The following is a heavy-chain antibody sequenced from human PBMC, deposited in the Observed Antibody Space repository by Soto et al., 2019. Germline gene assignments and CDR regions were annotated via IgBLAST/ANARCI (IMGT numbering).Heavy chain of an antibody. CDR3: AKYDILTGYYGGNHYPTHYYFDY. CDR1: GFTFSSYA. J-gene: IGHJ4*02. V-gene: IGHV3-23*01. Sequence: EVQLLESGGGLVQPGGSLRLSCAASGFTFSSYAMSWVRQAPGKGLEWVSAISGSGGSTYYADSVKGRFTISRDNSKNTLYLQMNSLRAEDTAVYYCAKYDILTGYYGGNHYPTHYYFDYWGQGTLVTVSS. CDR2: ISGSGGST. D-gene: IGHD3-9*01.